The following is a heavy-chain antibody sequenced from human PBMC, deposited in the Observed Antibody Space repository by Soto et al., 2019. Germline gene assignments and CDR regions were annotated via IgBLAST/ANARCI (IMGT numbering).Heavy chain of an antibody. CDR1: GLTFSTYA. J-gene: IGHJ4*02. CDR2: VSGSGTRT. D-gene: IGHD3-10*01. V-gene: IGHV3-23*01. Sequence: GGSLRLSCAASGLTFSTYAMAWVRQPPGKGLEWVSGVSGSGTRTNHADSVKGRFSVSRDNSKNTMDLQMNSLRVEDTAVYYCACLAWFGDPVPPFDCWGQGTVVTVSS. CDR3: ACLAWFGDPVPPFDC.